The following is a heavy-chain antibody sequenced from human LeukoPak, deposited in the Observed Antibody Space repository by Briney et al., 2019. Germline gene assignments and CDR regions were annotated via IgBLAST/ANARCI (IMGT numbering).Heavy chain of an antibody. J-gene: IGHJ6*04. D-gene: IGHD4-17*01. Sequence: GESLKISCKGSAYSFTSYWIGWVRQMPGKGLEWMGIIYHGDSDTRYSPSFQGQVTISADKSISTAYLQWSSLKASDTAMYYCARLYYGVGNNNYYYYYGMDVWGKGTTVTVSS. CDR1: AYSFTSYW. CDR2: IYHGDSDT. CDR3: ARLYYGVGNNNYYYYYGMDV. V-gene: IGHV5-51*01.